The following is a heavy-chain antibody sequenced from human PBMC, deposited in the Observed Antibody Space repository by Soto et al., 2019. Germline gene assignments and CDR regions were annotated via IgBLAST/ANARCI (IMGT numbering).Heavy chain of an antibody. J-gene: IGHJ4*02. CDR1: GFTFSSYG. D-gene: IGHD3-22*01. V-gene: IGHV3-33*01. CDR3: ARLARNYYDSSGYFSY. Sequence: GGSLRLSCAASGFTFSSYGMHWVRQAPGKGLEWVAVIWYDGSNKYYADSVKGRFTISRDNSKNTLYLQMNSLRAEDTAVYYCARLARNYYDSSGYFSYWGQGTLVTVS. CDR2: IWYDGSNK.